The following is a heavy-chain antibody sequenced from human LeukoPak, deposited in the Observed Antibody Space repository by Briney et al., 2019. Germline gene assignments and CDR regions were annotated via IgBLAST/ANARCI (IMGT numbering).Heavy chain of an antibody. J-gene: IGHJ4*02. CDR2: INPNSGNT. CDR1: GYTFTVYH. D-gene: IGHD3-10*01. CDR3: ARALGYGSGSYLLTIY. V-gene: IGHV1-2*06. Sequence: ASVKVSCKASGYTFTVYHMHWVRQAPGQGLEWMGRINPNSGNTNFAQKFQGRVTMTRDTSISTVYMELSRLRSDDTAVYYCARALGYGSGSYLLTIYWGQGTLVTVSS.